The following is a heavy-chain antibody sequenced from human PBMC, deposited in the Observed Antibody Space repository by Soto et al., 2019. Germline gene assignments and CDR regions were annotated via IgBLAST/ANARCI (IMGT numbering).Heavy chain of an antibody. CDR1: GYTFTSYG. CDR3: ATFPGYCISTSYPYYYYYYYIDV. CDR2: ISAYNGNT. V-gene: IGHV1-18*01. D-gene: IGHD2-2*01. J-gene: IGHJ6*03. Sequence: QVQLVQSGAELKKPGASVKVSCKASGYTFTSYGISWVRQAPGQGLEWMGWISAYNGNTNYAQKLQGRVTMTTDTSTSTAYMGLRSLRSDDTAVYYCATFPGYCISTSYPYYYYYYYIDVWGKGTTVTVSS.